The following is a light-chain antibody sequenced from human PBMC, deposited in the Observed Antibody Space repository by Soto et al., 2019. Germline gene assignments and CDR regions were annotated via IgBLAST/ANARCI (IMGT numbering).Light chain of an antibody. CDR2: ANG. V-gene: IGLV1-40*01. J-gene: IGLJ2*01. CDR1: SSNIGAGYD. CDR3: QSFDTGLSGAI. Sequence: QSVLTQPPSVSGAPGQRVTISCTGSSSNIGAGYDVHWYQQLPGTAPKLLIYANGNRPSGVPDRFSGSKSGTSASLAITGLQAEDEADYYCQSFDTGLSGAIFGGGTKLTVL.